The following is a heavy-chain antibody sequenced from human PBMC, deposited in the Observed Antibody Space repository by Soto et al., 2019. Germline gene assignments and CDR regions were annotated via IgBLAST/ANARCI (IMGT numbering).Heavy chain of an antibody. D-gene: IGHD4-17*01. CDR1: GFTFSSYG. J-gene: IGHJ1*01. CDR3: ARGSRPTVTTLFYFQH. V-gene: IGHV3-33*01. CDR2: IWYDGSNK. Sequence: GGSLRLSCAASGFTFSSYGMHWVRQAPGKGLEWVAVIWYDGSNKYYADSVKGRFTISRDNSKNTLYLQMNSLRAEDTAVYYCARGSRPTVTTLFYFQHWGQGTLVTVSS.